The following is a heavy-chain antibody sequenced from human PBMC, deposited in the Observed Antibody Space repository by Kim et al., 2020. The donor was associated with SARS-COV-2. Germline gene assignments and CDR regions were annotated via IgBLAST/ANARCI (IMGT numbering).Heavy chain of an antibody. V-gene: IGHV3-48*03. Sequence: GGSLRLSCAASGFTFSSYEMNWVRQAPGKGLEWVSYISSSGSTIYYADSVKGRFTISRDNAKNSLYLQMNSLRAEDTAVYYCARAPRQYQGLGGYGMDVWGQRTTVTVSS. D-gene: IGHD3-16*01. CDR1: GFTFSSYE. CDR2: ISSSGSTI. J-gene: IGHJ6*02. CDR3: ARAPRQYQGLGGYGMDV.